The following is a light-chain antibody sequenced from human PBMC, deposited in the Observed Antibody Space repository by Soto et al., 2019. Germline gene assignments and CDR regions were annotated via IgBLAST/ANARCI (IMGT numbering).Light chain of an antibody. CDR2: DVN. J-gene: IGLJ1*01. CDR1: NNDVGYYDF. V-gene: IGLV2-14*03. CDR3: SSYTTGNTLV. Sequence: QSALTQPASVSGSPGQSITISCTGTNNDVGYYDFVSWYQHHPGKAPKLMISDVNNRPSGVSSRFSGSKSGNTASLTISRLQAEDEADYYCSSYTTGNTLVFGTGTKLTVL.